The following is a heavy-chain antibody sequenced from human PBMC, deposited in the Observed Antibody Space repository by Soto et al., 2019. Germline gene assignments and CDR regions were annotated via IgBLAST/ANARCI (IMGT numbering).Heavy chain of an antibody. Sequence: LQLQDSGPGLVKPSETLALTCTVSGGFVNSSNSCGGWIRQPPGKGLEWIGSVCSGGTTYYNPSLKSRGSMSVDTSKNLFSLNLETLAAADASVYFWARKAEHIVVNDAFDVWSKGTLVTVSS. CDR1: GGFVNSSNSC. CDR3: ARKAEHIVVNDAFDV. CDR2: VCSGGTT. D-gene: IGHD2-21*01. J-gene: IGHJ3*01. V-gene: IGHV4-39*02.